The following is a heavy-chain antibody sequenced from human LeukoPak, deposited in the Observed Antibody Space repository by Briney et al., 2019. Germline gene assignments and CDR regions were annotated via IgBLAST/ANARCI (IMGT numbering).Heavy chain of an antibody. Sequence: SETLSLTCAVYCGSFSGYYWGWIRQPPGKGLEWIGVIKHIGSTNYNPSLKSRFTISVDTSKNQFSMKLSSVTDADTAVYYCARGRVVLMVYAASSNWFDPWGQGTLVTVSS. J-gene: IGHJ5*02. D-gene: IGHD2-8*01. CDR3: ARGRVVLMVYAASSNWFDP. V-gene: IGHV4-34*01. CDR1: CGSFSGYY. CDR2: IKHIGST.